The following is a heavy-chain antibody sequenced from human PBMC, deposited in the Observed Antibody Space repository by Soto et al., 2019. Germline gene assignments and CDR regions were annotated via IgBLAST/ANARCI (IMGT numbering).Heavy chain of an antibody. Sequence: PGESLKISCSGSGYSFTSYWIGWVGQMPWKGLEWMGIIYPGDSDTRYSPSFQGQVTISADKSISTAYLQWSSLKASDTAMYYCARQAYSSSWYWDWFDPWGQGTLVTVSS. D-gene: IGHD6-13*01. J-gene: IGHJ5*02. CDR2: IYPGDSDT. V-gene: IGHV5-51*01. CDR1: GYSFTSYW. CDR3: ARQAYSSSWYWDWFDP.